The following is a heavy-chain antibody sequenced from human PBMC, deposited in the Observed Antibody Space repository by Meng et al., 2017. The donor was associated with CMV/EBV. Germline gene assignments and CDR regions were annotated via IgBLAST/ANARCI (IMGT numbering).Heavy chain of an antibody. D-gene: IGHD3-22*01. J-gene: IGHJ4*02. CDR2: ISGSGGST. CDR1: FSRYA. Sequence: FSRYAMGWVRQAPGNGLEWVSAISGSGGSTYYADSVKGRFTISRDNSKNTLYLQMNSLRAEDTAVYYCAKGGPYYYDSSGYLGDDYWGQGTLVTVSS. CDR3: AKGGPYYYDSSGYLGDDY. V-gene: IGHV3-23*01.